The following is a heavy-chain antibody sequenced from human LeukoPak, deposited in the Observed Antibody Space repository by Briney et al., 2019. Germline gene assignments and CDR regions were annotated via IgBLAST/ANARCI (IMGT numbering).Heavy chain of an antibody. D-gene: IGHD6-13*01. CDR1: GFTFSSYS. J-gene: IGHJ4*02. V-gene: IGHV3-21*01. Sequence: GGSLRLSCAASGFTFSSYSVNWVRQAPGKGLEWVSSISSSSSYIYYADSVKGRFTISRDNAKNSLYLQMNSLRAEDTAVYYCARVPIAAAGVGYWGQGTLVTVSS. CDR2: ISSSSSYI. CDR3: ARVPIAAAGVGY.